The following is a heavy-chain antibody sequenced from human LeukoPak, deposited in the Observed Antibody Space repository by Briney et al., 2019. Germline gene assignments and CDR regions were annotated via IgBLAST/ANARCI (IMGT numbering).Heavy chain of an antibody. D-gene: IGHD2-8*01. CDR2: IKSKTDGGTT. CDR3: TTVGYCTNGVCYKRGYFDY. V-gene: IGHV3-15*01. Sequence: GGSLRLSCAASGFTFSNDAMSWVRQAPGKGLEWVGRIKSKTDGGTTDYAAPVKGRFTISRDDSKNTLYLQMNSLKTEDTAVYYCTTVGYCTNGVCYKRGYFDYWGQGTLVTVSS. J-gene: IGHJ4*02. CDR1: GFTFSNDA.